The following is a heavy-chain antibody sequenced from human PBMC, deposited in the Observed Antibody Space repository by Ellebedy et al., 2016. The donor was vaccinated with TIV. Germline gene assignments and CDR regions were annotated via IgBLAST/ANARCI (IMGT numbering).Heavy chain of an antibody. V-gene: IGHV3-33*08. J-gene: IGHJ4*02. Sequence: GGSLRLSCAASGFTFSSYGMHWVRQAPGKGLEWVALIWYDGSNKYYADSVKGRFTISRDNSKNTLYLQMNSLRAEDTAVYYCARDLVVTPDYWGQGTLVTVSS. CDR1: GFTFSSYG. D-gene: IGHD3-22*01. CDR3: ARDLVVTPDY. CDR2: IWYDGSNK.